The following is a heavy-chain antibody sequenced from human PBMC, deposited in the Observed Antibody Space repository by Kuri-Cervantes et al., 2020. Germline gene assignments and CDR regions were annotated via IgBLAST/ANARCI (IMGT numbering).Heavy chain of an antibody. Sequence: GSLRLSCTVSGGSISSYYWSWIRQPPGKGLEWNGYIYYSGSTNYNPTLKSRVTISVDTSKNQFSLKLSSVTAADTAVYYCARSLGGASYYAYWGQGTLVTVSS. D-gene: IGHD3-10*01. CDR2: IYYSGST. V-gene: IGHV4-59*01. CDR1: GGSISSYY. J-gene: IGHJ4*02. CDR3: ARSLGGASYYAY.